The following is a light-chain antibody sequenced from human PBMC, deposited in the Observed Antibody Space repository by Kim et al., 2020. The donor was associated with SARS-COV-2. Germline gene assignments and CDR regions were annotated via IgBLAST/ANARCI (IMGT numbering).Light chain of an antibody. V-gene: IGKV3-20*01. Sequence: EIVLTQSPVILSLSPGERATLSCRASQTISTSYLAWHQQKPGQAPRLLFYGASSRAIGVPERFSGSGSGTEFTLTISRLDPEDFATYYCQQYGTSPGVTFGGGTKVDIK. CDR1: QTISTSY. CDR3: QQYGTSPGVT. J-gene: IGKJ4*01. CDR2: GAS.